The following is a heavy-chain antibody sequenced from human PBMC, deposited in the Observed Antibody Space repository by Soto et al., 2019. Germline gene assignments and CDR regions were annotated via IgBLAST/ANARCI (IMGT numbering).Heavy chain of an antibody. D-gene: IGHD2-2*01. CDR1: GYTFTSYA. CDR2: INAGNGNT. V-gene: IGHV1-3*01. CDR3: ATEGRDIVTVPGATAFDI. Sequence: ASVKVSCKASGYTFTSYAMHWVRQAPGQRLEWMGWINAGNGNTKYSQKFQGRVIITKDTSANTVYMELSSLTSDDTAVYYCATEGRDIVTVPGATAFDIWGQGTMVTVSS. J-gene: IGHJ3*02.